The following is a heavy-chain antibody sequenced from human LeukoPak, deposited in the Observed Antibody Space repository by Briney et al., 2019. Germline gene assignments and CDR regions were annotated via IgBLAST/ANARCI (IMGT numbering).Heavy chain of an antibody. CDR1: DDSITMYY. D-gene: IGHD6-19*01. Sequence: SEALSLTCTVSDDSITMYYWTWIRQPPGKGLEWIGYVDHTGSTYYNPSLKSRVTMSVDTSKNQFSLKLSSVTAADTAVYYCARHVRKRGIAVAGTPGWFDPWGQGTLVTVSS. V-gene: IGHV4-59*04. CDR3: ARHVRKRGIAVAGTPGWFDP. CDR2: VDHTGST. J-gene: IGHJ5*02.